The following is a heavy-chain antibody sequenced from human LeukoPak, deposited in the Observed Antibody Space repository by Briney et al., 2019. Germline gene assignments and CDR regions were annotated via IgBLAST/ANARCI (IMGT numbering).Heavy chain of an antibody. V-gene: IGHV3-7*03. CDR1: GFTFSTYW. D-gene: IGHD5-18*01. Sequence: GGSLRLSCSASGFTFSTYWMSWVRQAPGKGLEWVANIKQDGSEKYSVDSVKGRFTISRDNAKNSLYLQMNSLRAEDTAVYYCASGYSYGYFDFWGQGTLVTVSS. CDR3: ASGYSYGYFDF. CDR2: IKQDGSEK. J-gene: IGHJ4*02.